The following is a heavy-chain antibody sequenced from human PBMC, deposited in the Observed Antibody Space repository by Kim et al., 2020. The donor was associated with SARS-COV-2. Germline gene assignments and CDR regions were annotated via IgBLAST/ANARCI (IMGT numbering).Heavy chain of an antibody. J-gene: IGHJ6*02. V-gene: IGHV3-74*01. CDR2: ST. Sequence: STSYADSVKGRFTISRENAKNTLYLQMSSLRVEDTAVYYCAGGNYYGMDVWGQGTTVTVSS. CDR3: AGGNYYGMDV.